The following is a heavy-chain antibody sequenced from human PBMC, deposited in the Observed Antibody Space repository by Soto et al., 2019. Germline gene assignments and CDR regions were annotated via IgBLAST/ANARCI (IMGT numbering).Heavy chain of an antibody. Sequence: GASVKVSCKASGSTFTHFYITWVRQAPVQGLEWMGAISPHNFNTNYAQKFRGRVTLTTEKSTNTAYMDLRSLTSDDTAVYYCARDEGGYDILTGYYKAHHFDYWGQGVQVTVSS. J-gene: IGHJ4*02. CDR1: GSTFTHFY. D-gene: IGHD3-9*01. CDR2: ISPHNFNT. CDR3: ARDEGGYDILTGYYKAHHFDY. V-gene: IGHV1-18*01.